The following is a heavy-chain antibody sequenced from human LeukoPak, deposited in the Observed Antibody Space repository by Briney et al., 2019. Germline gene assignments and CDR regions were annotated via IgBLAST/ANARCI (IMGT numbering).Heavy chain of an antibody. D-gene: IGHD6-19*01. Sequence: PGGSLRLSCAASGSGFTFNSYWMHWVRQAPGKGLVWVSRINADGSTTSYADSVRGRFTISRDNAKNTLYLQMNSLRAEDTAVYYCATLISGWSLYWGQGTLVTVSS. J-gene: IGHJ4*02. CDR1: GSGFTFNSYW. CDR2: INADGSTT. V-gene: IGHV3-74*01. CDR3: ATLISGWSLY.